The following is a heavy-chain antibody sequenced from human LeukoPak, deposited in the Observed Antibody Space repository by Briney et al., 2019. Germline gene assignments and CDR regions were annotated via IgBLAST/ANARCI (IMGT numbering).Heavy chain of an antibody. D-gene: IGHD1-26*01. CDR1: GFTVSSNY. V-gene: IGHV3-66*01. J-gene: IGHJ4*02. Sequence: GGSLRLSCAASGFTVSSNYMSWVRQAPGKGLEWVSFIYSAGNTYYADSVKGRFTISRDNSKNTLFLQMNSLRAEDTAVYYCAREESWDFDYWGQGTLVTVSS. CDR2: IYSAGNT. CDR3: AREESWDFDY.